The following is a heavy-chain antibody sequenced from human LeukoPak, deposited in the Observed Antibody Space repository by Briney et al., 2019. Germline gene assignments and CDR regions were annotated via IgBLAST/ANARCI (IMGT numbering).Heavy chain of an antibody. V-gene: IGHV3-23*01. CDR1: GFTFSSYS. CDR3: AKGGHSSSWYGPDY. D-gene: IGHD6-13*01. Sequence: GGSLRLSCAASGFTFSSYSMSWVRQAPGKGLEWVSVISGSGGSTYYADSVRGRFTISRDNSKNTLYLQINSLRAEDTAVYYCAKGGHSSSWYGPDYWRQGTLVTVSS. CDR2: ISGSGGST. J-gene: IGHJ4*02.